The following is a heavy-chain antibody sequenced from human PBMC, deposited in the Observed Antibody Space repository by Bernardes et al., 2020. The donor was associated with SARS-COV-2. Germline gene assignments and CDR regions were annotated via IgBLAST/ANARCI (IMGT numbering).Heavy chain of an antibody. Sequence: SVKVSCKASGFTFTSSAVQWVRQARGQRLEWIGWIVVGSGNTNYAQKFQERVTITRDMSTSTAYMELSSLRSEDTAVYYCAADLGMVRGVTYYYYGMDVWGQGTTVTVSS. CDR2: IVVGSGNT. V-gene: IGHV1-58*01. D-gene: IGHD3-10*01. CDR3: AADLGMVRGVTYYYYGMDV. CDR1: GFTFTSSA. J-gene: IGHJ6*02.